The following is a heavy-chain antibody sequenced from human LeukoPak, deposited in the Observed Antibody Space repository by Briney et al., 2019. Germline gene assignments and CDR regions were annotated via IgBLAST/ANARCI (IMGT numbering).Heavy chain of an antibody. V-gene: IGHV1-69*05. D-gene: IGHD5/OR15-5a*01. J-gene: IGHJ3*02. CDR1: GGTFSSYA. CDR3: ARGLRRGRAFDI. Sequence: SVRVSCKASGGTFSSYAISWVRQAPGQGLEWMGGIIPIFGTANYAQKFQGRVTITTDESTSTAYMELSSLRSEDTAVYYCARGLRRGRAFDIWGQGTMVTVSS. CDR2: IIPIFGTA.